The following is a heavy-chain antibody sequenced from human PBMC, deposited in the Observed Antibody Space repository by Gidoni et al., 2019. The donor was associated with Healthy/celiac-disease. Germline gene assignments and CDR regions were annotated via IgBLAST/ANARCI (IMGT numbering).Heavy chain of an antibody. CDR3: ARDSLGSSWCDY. V-gene: IGHV4-4*07. D-gene: IGHD6-13*01. J-gene: IGHJ4*02. Sequence: QVQLQVSGPGLVKPSVPLSLTSPAPGGSTSTHYWSWIRQPAGKGLEWIGRIYSSGSTNYSHSLKSRVTMSVDTSKNQFSLKLSSVSAADTAVYYCARDSLGSSWCDYWGQGTLVTVSS. CDR2: IYSSGST. CDR1: GGSTSTHY.